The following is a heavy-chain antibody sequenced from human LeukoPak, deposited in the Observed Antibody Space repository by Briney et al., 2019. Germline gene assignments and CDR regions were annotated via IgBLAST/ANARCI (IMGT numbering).Heavy chain of an antibody. CDR3: ARWTHGSGAGFFIH. Sequence: SVKVSCKASGGTFTNYAMNWVRQAPGQGLEWMGGIIPLLGTPSYAQKFQGRVTITADESTTTAYMELSSLRSEDTAVYYCARWTHGSGAGFFIHWGQGTLVTVSS. V-gene: IGHV1-69*13. CDR2: IIPLLGTP. CDR1: GGTFTNYA. D-gene: IGHD3-10*01. J-gene: IGHJ1*01.